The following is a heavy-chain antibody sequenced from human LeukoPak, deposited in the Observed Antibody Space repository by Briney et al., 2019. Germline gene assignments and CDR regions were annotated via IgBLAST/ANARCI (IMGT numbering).Heavy chain of an antibody. V-gene: IGHV3-33*01. J-gene: IGHJ5*02. Sequence: GGSLRHSCAASGFTFSSYGMHWVRQAPGKGLEWVAVVWYEGTNKYYGDSVKGRFTISKDNSKNTLYLQMNSLRAEDTAMYYCARQGGLGNYATGSWFDPWGQGTLVTVSS. CDR1: GFTFSSYG. D-gene: IGHD1-7*01. CDR3: ARQGGLGNYATGSWFDP. CDR2: VWYEGTNK.